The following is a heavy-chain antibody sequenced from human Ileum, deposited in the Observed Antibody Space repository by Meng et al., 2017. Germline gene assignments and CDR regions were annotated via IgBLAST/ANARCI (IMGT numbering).Heavy chain of an antibody. D-gene: IGHD6-13*01. CDR3: SREPPAAAGTGADY. Sequence: QVQLQESGPGLVKTSQTLSPTCTVSGGSISSGGYYWSWIRQHPGKGREWIGYIYYSGTTYYNPSLKSRVTISVDTSKNQFSLKLSSVTAADTAVYYCSREPPAAAGTGADYWGQGTLVTVSS. V-gene: IGHV4-31*03. CDR2: IYYSGTT. J-gene: IGHJ4*02. CDR1: GGSISSGGYY.